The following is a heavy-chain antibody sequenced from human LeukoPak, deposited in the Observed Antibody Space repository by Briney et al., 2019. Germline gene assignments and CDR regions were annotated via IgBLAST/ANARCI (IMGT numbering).Heavy chain of an antibody. D-gene: IGHD3-3*01. V-gene: IGHV3-21*04. CDR2: ISSGSSYI. J-gene: IGHJ6*02. Sequence: GGSLRLSCAASGLTFSTYTMNWVRQAPGKGLEWVSSISSGSSYIYYADSMKGRFTVSRDNAKNSLYLQMNSLRAEDTAVYYCASSLSGFPTSLYYGMDVWGQGTTVTVSS. CDR1: GLTFSTYT. CDR3: ASSLSGFPTSLYYGMDV.